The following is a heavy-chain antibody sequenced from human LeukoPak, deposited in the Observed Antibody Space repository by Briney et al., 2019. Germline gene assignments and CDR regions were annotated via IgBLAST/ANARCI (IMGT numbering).Heavy chain of an antibody. CDR3: ARSPADCSSTSCPFDY. V-gene: IGHV1-8*03. J-gene: IGHJ4*02. Sequence: ASVKVSCKASGYTFTSYDINWVRQATGQGLEWMGWMNPNSGNTGYAQKFQGRVTITRNTSISTAYMELSSLRSEDTAVYYCARSPADCSSTSCPFDYWGQGTLVTVSS. CDR2: MNPNSGNT. D-gene: IGHD2-2*01. CDR1: GYTFTSYD.